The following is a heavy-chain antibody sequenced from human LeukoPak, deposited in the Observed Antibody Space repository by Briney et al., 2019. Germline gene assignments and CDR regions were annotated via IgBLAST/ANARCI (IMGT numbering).Heavy chain of an antibody. CDR2: INHSGST. CDR3: ASRTSSGPWDYFDY. CDR1: GGSFSGYY. V-gene: IGHV4-34*01. Sequence: SETLSLTCAVYGGSFSGYYWSWIRQPPGKGLEWIGEINHSGSTNYNPSLKSRVTISVDTSKNQFSLKLGSVTAADTAVYYCASRTSSGPWDYFDYWGQGTLVTVSS. D-gene: IGHD3-22*01. J-gene: IGHJ4*02.